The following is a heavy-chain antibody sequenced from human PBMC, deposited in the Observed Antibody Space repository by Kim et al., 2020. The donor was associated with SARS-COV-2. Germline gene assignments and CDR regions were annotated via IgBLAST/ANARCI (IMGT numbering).Heavy chain of an antibody. CDR1: GFNFRSFC. CDR2: INQDGSED. Sequence: GGSLRLSCAASGFNFRSFCMTWVRQAPGKGLEWVATINQDGSEDYYVDSVKGRFTISRDNAKNSLFLRMNSLRAEDTAIYYCARLYYLDGSIYRQFDYWGQGALVIVSS. J-gene: IGHJ4*02. V-gene: IGHV3-7*03. D-gene: IGHD3-22*01. CDR3: ARLYYLDGSIYRQFDY.